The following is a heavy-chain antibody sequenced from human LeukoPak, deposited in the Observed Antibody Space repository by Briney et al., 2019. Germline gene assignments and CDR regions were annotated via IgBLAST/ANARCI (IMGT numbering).Heavy chain of an antibody. J-gene: IGHJ4*02. D-gene: IGHD6-19*01. CDR3: ARRGWLALDY. Sequence: PSETLSLTCAVYGGSFSGYYWSWVRQPPGKGLEWIGEINHSGSTNYNPSLKGRVTISVDTSKNQFSLKLSSVTAADTAVYYCARRGWLALDYWGQGTLVTVSS. CDR1: GGSFSGYY. CDR2: INHSGST. V-gene: IGHV4-34*01.